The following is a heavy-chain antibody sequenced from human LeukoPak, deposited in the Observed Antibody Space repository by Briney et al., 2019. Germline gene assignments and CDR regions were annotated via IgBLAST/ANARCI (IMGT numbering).Heavy chain of an antibody. Sequence: SETLSLTCAVYGGSFSGYYWTWIRQPPGKGLEWIGEIHYSGSATYNPSLKSRVTISVDTSKNQFSLKLSSETAADTAVYYCARGRIVATMDSSSWTLFDYWGQGTLVTVSS. J-gene: IGHJ4*02. CDR3: ARGRIVATMDSSSWTLFDY. CDR2: IHYSGSA. V-gene: IGHV4-34*01. D-gene: IGHD5-12*01. CDR1: GGSFSGYY.